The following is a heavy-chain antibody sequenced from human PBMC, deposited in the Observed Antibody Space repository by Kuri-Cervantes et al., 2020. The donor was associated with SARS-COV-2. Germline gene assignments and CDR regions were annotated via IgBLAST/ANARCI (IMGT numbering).Heavy chain of an antibody. CDR1: GDSVSSNSGV. J-gene: IGHJ5*02. CDR3: AREDSSSNPTNWFDP. D-gene: IGHD6-13*01. CDR2: TYYRSQWYN. V-gene: IGHV6-1*01. Sequence: SQTLSLTCAISGDSVSSNSGVWNWIRQSPSRGLEWLGRTYYRSQWYNDYAVFVKSRITINPDTSKNQFSLQLNSVTPEDTAVYYCAREDSSSNPTNWFDPWGQGTLVTVSS.